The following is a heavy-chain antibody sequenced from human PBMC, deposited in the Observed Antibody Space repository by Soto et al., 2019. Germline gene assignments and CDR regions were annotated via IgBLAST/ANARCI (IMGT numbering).Heavy chain of an antibody. Sequence: QVQLEQSGAEVKKPGSSVKVSCKASGGTLSDHGVAWLRQAPGQGLEWMGGTIPVFNTAKYAQKFQGRVTVTADKFTNIAYMELSSLRSEDTAFYFCARGVYCSGNDYTGPSDFDMWGQGTMVIVSS. CDR1: GGTLSDHG. V-gene: IGHV1-69*06. CDR2: TIPVFNTA. CDR3: ARGVYCSGNDYTGPSDFDM. D-gene: IGHD3-10*02. J-gene: IGHJ3*02.